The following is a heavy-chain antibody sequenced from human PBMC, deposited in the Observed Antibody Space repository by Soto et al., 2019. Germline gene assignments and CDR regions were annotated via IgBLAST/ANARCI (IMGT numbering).Heavy chain of an antibody. V-gene: IGHV5-10-1*01. CDR3: ARHHLLEQLVLGVDY. D-gene: IGHD6-6*01. Sequence: GESLKISCKGSGYSFTSYWISWVRQMPGKGLEWMGRIDPSDSYTNYSPSFQGNVTISADKSISTAYLQWSSLKASDTAMYYCARHHLLEQLVLGVDYWGQGTLVTVSS. CDR1: GYSFTSYW. CDR2: IDPSDSYT. J-gene: IGHJ4*02.